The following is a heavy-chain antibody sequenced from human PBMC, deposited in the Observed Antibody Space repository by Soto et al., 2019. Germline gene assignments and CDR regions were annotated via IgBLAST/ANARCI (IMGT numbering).Heavy chain of an antibody. Sequence: ASVKVSCKASGYTFTSSGIRWVRQAPVQGLEWMGWISAYNGNTNYAQKLQGRVTMTTDTSTSTAYMELRSLRSDDTAVYYCALYCNDLQQNLFDPSAQGTLDTGSS. CDR2: ISAYNGNT. CDR1: GYTFTSSG. CDR3: ALYCNDLQQNLFDP. V-gene: IGHV1-18*01. J-gene: IGHJ5*02. D-gene: IGHD1-1*01.